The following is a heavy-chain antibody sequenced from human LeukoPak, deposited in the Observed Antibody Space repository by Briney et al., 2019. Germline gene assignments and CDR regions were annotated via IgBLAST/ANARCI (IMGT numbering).Heavy chain of an antibody. CDR1: GYTFTGYY. V-gene: IGHV1-2*04. CDR2: IKPNSGGT. J-gene: IGHJ4*02. CDR3: ARVGVEGASCYDY. D-gene: IGHD2-2*01. Sequence: ASVKVSCKASGYTFTGYYMHWVRQAPGQGLEWMGWIKPNSGGTNYAQKFQGWVTMTRDTSISTAYMELSSLRSDDTAVYYCARVGVEGASCYDYWGQGTLVTVSS.